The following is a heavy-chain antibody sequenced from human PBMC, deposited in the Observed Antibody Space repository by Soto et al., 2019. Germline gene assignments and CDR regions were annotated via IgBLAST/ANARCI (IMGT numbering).Heavy chain of an antibody. CDR3: ARRGFKYCGGDWEIFQH. V-gene: IGHV1-69*01. CDR2: IIPIFGTA. J-gene: IGHJ1*01. Sequence: QVQLVQSGAEVKKPGSSVKVSCKASGGTFSSYAISWVRQAPGQGLEWMGGIIPIFGTANYAQKFQGRVTITADESTSTAYMELGSLRSEDTAVYYCARRGFKYCGGDWEIFQHWGQGTLVTVSS. D-gene: IGHD2-21*02. CDR1: GGTFSSYA.